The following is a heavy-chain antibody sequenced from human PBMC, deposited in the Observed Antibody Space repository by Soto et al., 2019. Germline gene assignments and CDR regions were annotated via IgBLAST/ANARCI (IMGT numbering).Heavy chain of an antibody. Sequence: QVQLVESGGGLVKPGGSLRLSCAASGFTLSDYYMTWIRQAPGKGLEWVSDISISGTTIHYADSVRGRFTISRDNAKNSLWLQMNTLRAEDTAVYYFARFRGDGYYNFWGQGTLLTVSS. D-gene: IGHD3-9*01. CDR1: GFTLSDYY. CDR2: ISISGTTI. CDR3: ARFRGDGYYNF. V-gene: IGHV3-11*01. J-gene: IGHJ4*02.